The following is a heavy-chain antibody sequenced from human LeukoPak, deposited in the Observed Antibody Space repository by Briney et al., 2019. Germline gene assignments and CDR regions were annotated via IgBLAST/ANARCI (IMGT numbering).Heavy chain of an antibody. CDR2: IWYDGSNK. CDR1: GFTFSSHG. V-gene: IGHV3-33*01. Sequence: GGSLRLSCAASGFTFSSHGMHWVRQAPGKGLEWVAVIWYDGSNKFYADSVRGRFTISRDNSKSTLYVQMNSLRAEDTAVYYCARGRGSGWYDAFDIWGQGTMVTVSS. D-gene: IGHD6-19*01. CDR3: ARGRGSGWYDAFDI. J-gene: IGHJ3*02.